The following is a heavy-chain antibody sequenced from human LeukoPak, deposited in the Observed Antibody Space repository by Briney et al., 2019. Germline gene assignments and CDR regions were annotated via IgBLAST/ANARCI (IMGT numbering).Heavy chain of an antibody. CDR1: DYSISSGYY. CDR3: GRLRGSGSYFDY. CDR2: IYHSGSA. D-gene: IGHD3-10*01. V-gene: IGHV4-38-2*01. Sequence: PSETLSLTCAVSDYSISSGYYRGWIRQPPGKGLEWIGSIYHSGSAQYSPSLKSRVTISVDTSKNQFSLKLSSVTAADTAVYYCGRLRGSGSYFDYWGQGTLVTVSS. J-gene: IGHJ4*02.